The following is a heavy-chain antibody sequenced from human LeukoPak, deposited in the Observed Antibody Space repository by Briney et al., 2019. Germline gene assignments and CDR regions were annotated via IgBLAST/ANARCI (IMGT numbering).Heavy chain of an antibody. V-gene: IGHV3-33*01. J-gene: IGHJ6*02. CDR2: IWYDGSNK. CDR1: GFTFSSYG. CDR3: ARDPYYDFWSGYLYYYYGMDV. Sequence: PARSLRLSCAASGFTFSSYGTHWVRQAPGKGLEWVAVIWYDGSNKYYADSVKGRFTISRDNSKNTLYLQMNSLRAEDTAVYYCARDPYYDFWSGYLYYYYGMDVWGQGTTVTVSS. D-gene: IGHD3-3*01.